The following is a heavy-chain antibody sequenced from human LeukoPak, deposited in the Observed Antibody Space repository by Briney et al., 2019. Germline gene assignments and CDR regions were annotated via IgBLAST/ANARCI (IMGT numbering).Heavy chain of an antibody. CDR3: ARGESAEATIDGDY. D-gene: IGHD5-24*01. CDR2: MNPNSGNT. CDR1: GYTFTSYD. Sequence: ASVTVSCKASGYTFTSYDINWVRQAPGQGLEWMGWMNPNSGNTGYAQKFQGRVTMTRNTSISTAYMELSSLRSEDTAVYYCARGESAEATIDGDYWGQGTLVTVSS. V-gene: IGHV1-8*01. J-gene: IGHJ4*02.